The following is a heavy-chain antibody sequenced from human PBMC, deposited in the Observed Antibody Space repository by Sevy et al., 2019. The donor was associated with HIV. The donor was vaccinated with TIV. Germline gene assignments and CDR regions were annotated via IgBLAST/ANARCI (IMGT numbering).Heavy chain of an antibody. CDR3: ARADDFWSGYKLEYFDY. J-gene: IGHJ4*02. V-gene: IGHV1-2*06. CDR2: INPNSGGT. D-gene: IGHD3-3*01. Sequence: ASVKVSCKASGYTFTGYYMHWVRQAPGQGLEWMGRINPNSGGTNYAQKFQGRVTMTRDTSISTAYMELSRLGSDDTAVYYCARADDFWSGYKLEYFDYWGQGTLVTVSS. CDR1: GYTFTGYY.